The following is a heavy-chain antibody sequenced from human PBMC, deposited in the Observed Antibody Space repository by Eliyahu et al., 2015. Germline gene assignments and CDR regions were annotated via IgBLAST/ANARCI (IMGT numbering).Heavy chain of an antibody. Sequence: QVWLVQSGAEVKKPGASVKVSCEASGYTFTGYYMHWVRQAPGQGLEWMGRINPNSGDTDYAQNFSGRVTPSTGSSTTTPYPQLFSLRSDDTAVYYCARIRWDYYFGDWGQGTLVTVSS. J-gene: IGHJ4*02. V-gene: IGHV1-2*06. CDR3: ARIRWDYYFGD. D-gene: IGHD5-24*01. CDR2: INPNSGDT. CDR1: GYTFTGYY.